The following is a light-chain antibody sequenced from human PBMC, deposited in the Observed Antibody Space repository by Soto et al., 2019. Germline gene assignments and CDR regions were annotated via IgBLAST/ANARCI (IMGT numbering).Light chain of an antibody. J-gene: IGKJ1*01. CDR1: QSISSN. V-gene: IGKV3-15*01. CDR2: GAS. CDR3: QQYNDWPLT. Sequence: EIVMKQSPATLSVSPGERATLSCRASQSISSNLAWYQQKPGQAPRLIYGASTRATGIPARFSGTGSGTEFTLTISSLQSEDFALYYCQQYNDWPLTFGQGTKVDIK.